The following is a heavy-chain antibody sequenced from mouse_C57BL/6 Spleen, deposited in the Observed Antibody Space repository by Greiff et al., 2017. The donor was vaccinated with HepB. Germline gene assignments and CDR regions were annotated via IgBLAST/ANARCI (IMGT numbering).Heavy chain of an antibody. CDR3: ARTHYYGSSPRFAY. J-gene: IGHJ3*01. Sequence: VKLMESGAELVKPGASVKLSCKASGYTFTSYWMHWVKQRPGQGLEWIGMIHPNSGSTNYNEKFKSKATLTVDKSSSTAYMQLSSLTSEDSAVYYCARTHYYGSSPRFAYWGQGTLVTVSA. V-gene: IGHV1-64*01. CDR1: GYTFTSYW. D-gene: IGHD1-1*01. CDR2: IHPNSGST.